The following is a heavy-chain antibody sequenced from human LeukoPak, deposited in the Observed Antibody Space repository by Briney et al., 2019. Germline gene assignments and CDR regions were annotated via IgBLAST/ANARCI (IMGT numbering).Heavy chain of an antibody. Sequence: PGGSLRLSCAASGFTFDDNGMSWVRQAPGKGLEWVSGLNWNGGTTGYADSEKGRFTISRDNAKNFLYLQMNSLRAEDTALYYCATHSYYYGSGSYPHYLDYWGQGTLVTVSS. J-gene: IGHJ4*02. CDR3: ATHSYYYGSGSYPHYLDY. D-gene: IGHD3-10*01. V-gene: IGHV3-20*04. CDR2: LNWNGGTT. CDR1: GFTFDDNG.